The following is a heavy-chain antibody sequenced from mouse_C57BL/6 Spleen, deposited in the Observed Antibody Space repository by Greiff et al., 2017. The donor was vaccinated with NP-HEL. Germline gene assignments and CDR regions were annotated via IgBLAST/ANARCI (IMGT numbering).Heavy chain of an antibody. D-gene: IGHD1-1*01. J-gene: IGHJ1*03. Sequence: EVKLMESGAELVRPGASVKLSCTASGFNIKDYYMHWVKQRPEQGLEWIGRIDPADGDTEYAPKFQGKATMTADTSSNTAYLQLSSLTSEDTAVYYCTTLRVVARGYFDVGGTGTTVTVSS. CDR1: GFNIKDYY. CDR3: TTLRVVARGYFDV. CDR2: IDPADGDT. V-gene: IGHV14-1*01.